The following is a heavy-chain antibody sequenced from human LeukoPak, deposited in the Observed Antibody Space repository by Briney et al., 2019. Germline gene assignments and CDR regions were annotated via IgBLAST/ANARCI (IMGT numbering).Heavy chain of an antibody. CDR3: AKASHYYGMDV. D-gene: IGHD3-9*01. CDR2: ISWNSGSI. Sequence: GRSLRLSCAASGVTFDDYAMHWVRQAPGKGLEWVSGISWNSGSIGYADSVKGRFTISRDNAKNSLYLQMNSLRAEDTALYYCAKASHYYGMDVWGQGTTVTVSS. V-gene: IGHV3-9*01. CDR1: GVTFDDYA. J-gene: IGHJ6*02.